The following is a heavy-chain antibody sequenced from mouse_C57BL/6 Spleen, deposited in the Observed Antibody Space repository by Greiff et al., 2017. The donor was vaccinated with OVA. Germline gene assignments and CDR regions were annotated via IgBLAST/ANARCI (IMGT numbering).Heavy chain of an antibody. CDR1: GFTFSSYG. CDR2: ISSGGSYT. J-gene: IGHJ3*01. CDR3: ARQAGTWFAY. Sequence: VQVVESGGDLVKPGGSLKLSCAASGFTFSSYGMSWVRQTPDKRLEWVATISSGGSYTYYPDSVKGRFTISRDNAKNTLYLQMSSLKSEDTAMYYCARQAGTWFAYWGQGTLVTVSA. V-gene: IGHV5-6*01. D-gene: IGHD4-1*01.